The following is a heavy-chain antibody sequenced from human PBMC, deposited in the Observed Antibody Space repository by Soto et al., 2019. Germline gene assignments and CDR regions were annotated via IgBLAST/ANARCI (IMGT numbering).Heavy chain of an antibody. CDR1: GYTFTSYY. V-gene: IGHV1-46*01. J-gene: IGHJ4*02. Sequence: QVQLVQSGAEVKKPGASVKVSCKASGYTFTSYYMHWVRQAPGQGLEWMGIINPSGGSTSYAQKFQGRVTMTRDTSTSTVYMELSSLRSEDTAVYYCARDHEVVTPIYYFDYWGQGTLVTVSS. CDR2: INPSGGST. CDR3: ARDHEVVTPIYYFDY. D-gene: IGHD2-15*01.